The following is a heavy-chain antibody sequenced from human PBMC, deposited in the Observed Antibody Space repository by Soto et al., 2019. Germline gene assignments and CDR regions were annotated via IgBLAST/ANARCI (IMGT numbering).Heavy chain of an antibody. CDR2: INGGGTSA. CDR1: GFTLSSYA. Sequence: LRLSCAASGFTLSSYAMSWVRQSPGKELEWVSTINGGGTSAYYAASVKGRFTISRDNSKNTLYLQMNSLRAEDTALYYCAKDILTGYYIAFDYWGQGTLVTVSS. D-gene: IGHD3-9*01. J-gene: IGHJ4*02. V-gene: IGHV3-23*01. CDR3: AKDILTGYYIAFDY.